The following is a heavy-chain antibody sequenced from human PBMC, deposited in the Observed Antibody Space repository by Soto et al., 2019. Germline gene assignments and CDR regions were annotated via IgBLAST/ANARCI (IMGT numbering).Heavy chain of an antibody. CDR1: GYSFTSYW. CDR3: ALYRGSDDHYYNYMAV. J-gene: IGHJ6*03. D-gene: IGHD5-12*01. Sequence: GGSLKISCKGSGYSFTSYWMGWVRQMPRKGLEWMGIIYPGDSDTRYSPYFQGQVTISADKSISTAYLQWSSLKASDTAMYYCALYRGSDDHYYNYMAVWGKGTTVSVSS. V-gene: IGHV5-51*01. CDR2: IYPGDSDT.